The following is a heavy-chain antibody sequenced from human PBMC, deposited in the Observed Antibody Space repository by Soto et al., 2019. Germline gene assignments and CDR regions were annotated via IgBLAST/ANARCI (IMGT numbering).Heavy chain of an antibody. CDR2: INSDASII. V-gene: IGHV3-74*01. CDR3: ARGIGGATVFDY. Sequence: GGSLRLSCAASGFTFSTNWMHWVRQAPGEGLVWVSRINSDASIINYADSVQGRFTVSRDNAKNTLYLQMNSLRAEDTAVYYCARGIGGATVFDYWGQGTLVTVSS. CDR1: GFTFSTNW. J-gene: IGHJ4*02. D-gene: IGHD1-26*01.